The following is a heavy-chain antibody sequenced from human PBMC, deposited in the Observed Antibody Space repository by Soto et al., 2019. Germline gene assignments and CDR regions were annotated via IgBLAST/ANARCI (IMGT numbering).Heavy chain of an antibody. V-gene: IGHV4-59*11. Sequence: QVQLQESGPGPVKPSETLSLICTVSDGSISDHYWSWIRQPPGKGLEWIGSIYYSGSPNFNPSLKSRVTISLDTSNNQFSLKLNSVTAADTAVYYCAKGISSWPYYFDCWGQGTLVTVSS. CDR3: AKGISSWPYYFDC. D-gene: IGHD6-13*01. CDR1: DGSISDHY. J-gene: IGHJ4*02. CDR2: IYYSGSP.